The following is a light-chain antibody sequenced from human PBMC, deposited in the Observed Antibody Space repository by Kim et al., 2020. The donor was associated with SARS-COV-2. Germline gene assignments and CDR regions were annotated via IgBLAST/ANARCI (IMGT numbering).Light chain of an antibody. CDR3: QQYYSPPLT. CDR1: QSVLYSSNNKNY. J-gene: IGKJ4*01. Sequence: ATINCKSSQSVLYSSNNKNYLLWYQQKPGQPPKLLIYWASTRESGVPDRFSGSGSGTDFTLTISSLQAEDVAVYYCQQYYSPPLTFSGGTKVEIK. V-gene: IGKV4-1*01. CDR2: WAS.